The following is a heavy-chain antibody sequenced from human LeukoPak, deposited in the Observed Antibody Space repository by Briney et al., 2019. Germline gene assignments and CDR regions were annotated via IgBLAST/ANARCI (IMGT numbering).Heavy chain of an antibody. D-gene: IGHD6-19*01. CDR1: GFTFSSYA. V-gene: IGHV3-23*01. Sequence: GGSLRLSCAASGFTFSSYALSWVRQAPGKGLEWVSAISGSGGSTYYADSVKGRFTISRDNSKNTLYLQMNSLRAEDTAVYYCAKVGGSGWRFDYWGQGTLVTVSS. J-gene: IGHJ4*02. CDR3: AKVGGSGWRFDY. CDR2: ISGSGGST.